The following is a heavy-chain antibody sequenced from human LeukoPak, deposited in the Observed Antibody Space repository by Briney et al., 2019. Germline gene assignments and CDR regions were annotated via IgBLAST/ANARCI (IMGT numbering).Heavy chain of an antibody. D-gene: IGHD3-10*01. V-gene: IGHV3-30*03. CDR2: ISYDGSNK. Sequence: PGGSLRLSCAASGFTFSSYGMHWVRQAPGKGLEWVAVISYDGSNKYYADSVKGRFTISRDNSKNTLYLQMNSLRAEDTAVYYCATLGPYYHGSGSYYLGDYWGQGTLVTVSS. CDR3: ATLGPYYHGSGSYYLGDY. J-gene: IGHJ4*02. CDR1: GFTFSSYG.